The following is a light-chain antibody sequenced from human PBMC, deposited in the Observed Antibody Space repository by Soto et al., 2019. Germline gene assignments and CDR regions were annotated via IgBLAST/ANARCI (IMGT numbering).Light chain of an antibody. J-gene: IGKJ1*01. Sequence: EIVLTQSPGTLSLSPGERATLSCSASQSITNNYLAWYQQKPGRAHRLLIYGASRRATGFPARFSGSGSGTDFTLTISSLQSEDFAVYYCQQYDNWPWTFGQGTKVDIK. CDR1: QSITNNY. CDR2: GAS. V-gene: IGKV3-20*01. CDR3: QQYDNWPWT.